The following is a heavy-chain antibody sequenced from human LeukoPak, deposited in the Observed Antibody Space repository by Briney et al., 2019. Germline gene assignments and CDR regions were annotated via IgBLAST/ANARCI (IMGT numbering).Heavy chain of an antibody. CDR2: TNHSGST. Sequence: SETLSLTCAVYGGSFSGYYWSWIRQPPGKGLEWIGETNHSGSTNYNPSLKSRVTISVDTSKNQFSLKLSSVTAADTAVYYCARVARGFWSGYYTRGFYFDYWGQGTLVTVSS. V-gene: IGHV4-34*01. D-gene: IGHD3-3*01. CDR3: ARVARGFWSGYYTRGFYFDY. J-gene: IGHJ4*02. CDR1: GGSFSGYY.